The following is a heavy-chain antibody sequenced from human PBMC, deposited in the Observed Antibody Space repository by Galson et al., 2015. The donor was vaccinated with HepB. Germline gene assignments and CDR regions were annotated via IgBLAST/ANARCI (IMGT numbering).Heavy chain of an antibody. D-gene: IGHD3-22*01. CDR3: ARDSDYYDSSGHRQNAFDI. J-gene: IGHJ3*02. CDR1: GFIFNSYR. Sequence: SLRLSCAASGFIFNSYRMNWVRQAPGKGLEWVSYISRKSYAIYYADSVKGRFTISRDNAKNLLYLQMNSLRDEDTAVYYCARDSDYYDSSGHRQNAFDIWGQGTMVTVSS. CDR2: ISRKSYAI. V-gene: IGHV3-48*02.